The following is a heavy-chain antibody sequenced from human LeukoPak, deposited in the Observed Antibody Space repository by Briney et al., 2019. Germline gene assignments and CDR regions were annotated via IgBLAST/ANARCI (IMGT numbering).Heavy chain of an antibody. CDR2: IIPSFGTA. Sequence: SVKVSCRASGGTFSSYAISWVRQAPGQGLEWMGGIIPSFGTANYAQKFQGRVTITTDESTSTAYMELSSLRSEDTAVYYCAREAVEMATGPLDYWGQETLVTVSS. V-gene: IGHV1-69*05. J-gene: IGHJ4*02. CDR1: GGTFSSYA. D-gene: IGHD5-24*01. CDR3: AREAVEMATGPLDY.